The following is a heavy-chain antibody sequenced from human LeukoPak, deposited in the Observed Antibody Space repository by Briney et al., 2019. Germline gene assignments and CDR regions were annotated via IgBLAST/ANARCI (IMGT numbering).Heavy chain of an antibody. Sequence: SETLSLTCTVSGASISSDYWSWIRQPAGKALEWIGRMYTSGSTNYNPSLKSRVSMSVDTSKNQFSLKLSSVTAADTAVYYCARFSTLIFGVVIDWGQGTMVTVSS. CDR3: ARFSTLIFGVVID. CDR2: MYTSGST. CDR1: GASISSDY. V-gene: IGHV4-4*07. D-gene: IGHD3-3*01. J-gene: IGHJ3*01.